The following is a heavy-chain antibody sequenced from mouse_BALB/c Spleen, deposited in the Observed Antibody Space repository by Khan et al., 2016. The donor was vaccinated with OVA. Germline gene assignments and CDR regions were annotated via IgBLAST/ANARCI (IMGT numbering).Heavy chain of an antibody. CDR1: GYSITSGYG. CDR3: DRTARIKY. V-gene: IGHV3-2*02. D-gene: IGHD1-2*01. Sequence: QLEESGPGLVKPSQSLSLTCTVTGYSITSGYGWNWIRQFPGNKLEWMGYISYSGSTNYNPSLKSRISITRDTSKNQIFLQLNSVTTEYTATYYCDRTARIKYWGQGTTLTVSS. CDR2: ISYSGST. J-gene: IGHJ2*01.